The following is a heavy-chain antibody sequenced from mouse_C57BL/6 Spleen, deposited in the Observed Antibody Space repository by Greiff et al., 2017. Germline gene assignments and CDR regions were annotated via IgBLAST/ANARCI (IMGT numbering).Heavy chain of an antibody. Sequence: QVQLQQSGPGLVQPSQSLSITCTVSGFSLTSYGVHWVRQSPGKGLEWLGVIWSGGSTDYNAAFISRLSISKDNSKSQVFFKMTSLQADDTAIYYCARGWGLWFAYWGQGTLVTVSA. CDR2: IWSGGST. V-gene: IGHV2-2*01. CDR3: ARGWGLWFAY. J-gene: IGHJ3*01. D-gene: IGHD3-3*01. CDR1: GFSLTSYG.